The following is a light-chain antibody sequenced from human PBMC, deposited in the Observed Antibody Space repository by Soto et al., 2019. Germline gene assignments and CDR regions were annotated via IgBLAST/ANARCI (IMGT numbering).Light chain of an antibody. CDR1: QSVSSY. CDR2: DAS. J-gene: IGKJ2*01. CDR3: QQRSNWPMYT. V-gene: IGKV3-11*01. Sequence: EIVLTQSPATLSLSPGERATLSCRASQSVSSYLAWYQQKPGQAPRLFIYDASNRATGIPARFSGSGSGTDFTLTISSLDPEDFAVYYCQQRSNWPMYTFGQGTKLEIK.